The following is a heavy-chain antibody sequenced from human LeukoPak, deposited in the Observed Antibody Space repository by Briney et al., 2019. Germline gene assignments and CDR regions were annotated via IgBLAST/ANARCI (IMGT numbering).Heavy chain of an antibody. CDR2: IYTSAST. CDR3: ARRDPSTTYLDY. CDR1: GGSISSYY. J-gene: IGHJ4*02. Sequence: PSETLSLTCTVSGGSISSYYWSWIRQPAGKGLEWIGRIYTSASTNYNPSLKSRVTISVDRSKSQFSLRLSSVTAADTAVYYCARRDPSTTYLDYWGQGTLVTVSS. V-gene: IGHV4-4*07. D-gene: IGHD2/OR15-2a*01.